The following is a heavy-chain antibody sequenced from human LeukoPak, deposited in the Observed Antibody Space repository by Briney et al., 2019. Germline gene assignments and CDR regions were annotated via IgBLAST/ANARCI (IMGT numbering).Heavy chain of an antibody. J-gene: IGHJ4*02. CDR2: ISAYNGNT. V-gene: IGHV1-18*01. D-gene: IGHD4-17*01. CDR3: ARATNDYGDYGAFDY. Sequence: ASVKVSCKASGYTFTSYGISWVRQAPGQGLEWMGWISAYNGNTNYAQKLQGRVTMTTDTSTSTAYMELRSLRSDDTAVYYCARATNDYGDYGAFDYWGQGTLVTVSS. CDR1: GYTFTSYG.